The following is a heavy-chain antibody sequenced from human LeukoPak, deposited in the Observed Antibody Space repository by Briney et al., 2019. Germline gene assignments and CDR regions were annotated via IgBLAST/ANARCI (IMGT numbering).Heavy chain of an antibody. Sequence: PGGSLRLSCAASGFTFSSYSMNWVRQAPGKGLEWVSSISSSSSYIYYADSVKGRFTISRDNAKNSLYLQMNSLRAEDTAVYYCARVDSGNYDYWGQGTLLTVSS. CDR3: ARVDSGNYDY. D-gene: IGHD1-26*01. CDR2: ISSSSSYI. V-gene: IGHV3-21*04. J-gene: IGHJ4*02. CDR1: GFTFSSYS.